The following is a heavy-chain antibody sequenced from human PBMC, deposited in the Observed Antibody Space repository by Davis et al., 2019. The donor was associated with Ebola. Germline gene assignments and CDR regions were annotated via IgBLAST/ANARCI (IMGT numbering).Heavy chain of an antibody. Sequence: GESLKISCAASGFIVSSNYMTWVRQAPGKGLEWVSVIYDGGSAYYADSVKGRFTISRVDSRNTVYLQMNSLRAEDTAVYYCARGPRGNGWYGVDYWGQGTLVTVSS. J-gene: IGHJ4*02. V-gene: IGHV3-53*01. D-gene: IGHD6-19*01. CDR1: GFIVSSNY. CDR3: ARGPRGNGWYGVDY. CDR2: IYDGGSA.